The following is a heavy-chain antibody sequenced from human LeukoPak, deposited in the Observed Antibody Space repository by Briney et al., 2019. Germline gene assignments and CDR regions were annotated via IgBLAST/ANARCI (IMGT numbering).Heavy chain of an antibody. CDR3: ARTYYDILTGYGGSVWFDP. J-gene: IGHJ5*02. CDR2: IYYSGST. Sequence: PSETLSLTCTVSGGSISSSSYYWGWIRQPPGKGLEWIGSIYYSGSTYYNPSLKSRVTISVDTSKNQFSLKLSSVTAADTAVYYCARTYYDILTGYGGSVWFDPWGQGTLVTVSS. CDR1: GGSISSSSYY. D-gene: IGHD3-9*01. V-gene: IGHV4-39*07.